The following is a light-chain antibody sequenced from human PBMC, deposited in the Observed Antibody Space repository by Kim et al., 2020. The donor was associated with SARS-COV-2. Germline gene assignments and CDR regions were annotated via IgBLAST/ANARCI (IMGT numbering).Light chain of an antibody. CDR1: SSNIGATSD. CDR3: QSFDSSLSGSIV. Sequence: QSVLTQPPAVSGAPGQRVTISCTGSSSNIGATSDVHWYQQLPGTAPKLLIYGNTNRPSGVPDRFSGSKSGTSASLAITGLQTEDEADYYCQSFDSSLSGSIVFGTGTKVTVL. J-gene: IGLJ1*01. V-gene: IGLV1-40*01. CDR2: GNT.